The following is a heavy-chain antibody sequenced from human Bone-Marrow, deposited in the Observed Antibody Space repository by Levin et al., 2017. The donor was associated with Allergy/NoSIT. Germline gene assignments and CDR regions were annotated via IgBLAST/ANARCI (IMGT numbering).Heavy chain of an antibody. Sequence: EASVKVSCKASGGTYSTYPLTWVRQAPGLGLEWIGAIIPMFGTTHYAQNLQDRITITADKSTSTAYMELRSLRVEDTAVYYCARGEPKVPGPSGFGMDVWGQGTTIIVSS. CDR3: ARGEPKVPGPSGFGMDV. CDR2: IIPMFGTT. J-gene: IGHJ6*02. D-gene: IGHD1-26*01. CDR1: GGTYSTYP. V-gene: IGHV1-69*06.